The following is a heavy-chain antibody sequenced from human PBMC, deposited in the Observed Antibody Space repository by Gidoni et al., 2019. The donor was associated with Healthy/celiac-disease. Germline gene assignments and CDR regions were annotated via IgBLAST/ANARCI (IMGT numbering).Heavy chain of an antibody. CDR3: ARDVRHDSSGPWFDP. J-gene: IGHJ5*02. CDR1: GGSISSSSYY. V-gene: IGHV4-39*07. Sequence: QLQLQESGPGLVKPSETLSLTCTVSGGSISSSSYYWGWIRQPPGKGLEWIGSIYYSGSTYYNPSLKSRVTISVDTSKNQFSLKLSSVTAADTAVYYCARDVRHDSSGPWFDPWGQGTLVTVSS. CDR2: IYYSGST. D-gene: IGHD3-22*01.